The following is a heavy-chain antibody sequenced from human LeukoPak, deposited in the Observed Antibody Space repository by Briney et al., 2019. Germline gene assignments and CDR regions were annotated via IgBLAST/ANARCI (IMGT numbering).Heavy chain of an antibody. J-gene: IGHJ4*02. Sequence: GGSLRLSCAASGFTFSSYGMHWVRQAPGKGLEWVAFIRYDGSNKYYADSVKGRFTISRDNSKNTLYLQMNSLRAEDTAVYYCAKEPYYYDSSGYYRDYWGQGTLVTVSS. CDR3: AKEPYYYDSSGYYRDY. CDR1: GFTFSSYG. D-gene: IGHD3-22*01. CDR2: IRYDGSNK. V-gene: IGHV3-30*02.